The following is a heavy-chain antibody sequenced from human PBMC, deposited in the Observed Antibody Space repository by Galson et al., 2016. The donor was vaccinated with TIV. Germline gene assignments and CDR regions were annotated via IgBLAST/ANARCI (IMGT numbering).Heavy chain of an antibody. J-gene: IGHJ4*02. CDR3: ARPPYCGGDCYKYDN. Sequence: VKASCKASGYSFSIYAMHWVRQAPGQRLEWMGWINGGNGNTKYSKQFQGRLTITRDTSASTAYMELNSLRPEDTAVYYCARPPYCGGDCYKYDNWGQGTLVTVSS. CDR1: GYSFSIYA. D-gene: IGHD2-21*01. V-gene: IGHV1-3*01. CDR2: INGGNGNT.